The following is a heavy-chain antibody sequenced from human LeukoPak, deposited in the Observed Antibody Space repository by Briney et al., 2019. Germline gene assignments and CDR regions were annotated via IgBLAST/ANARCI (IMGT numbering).Heavy chain of an antibody. V-gene: IGHV3-20*04. CDR2: INWNGGST. CDR1: GFTFDDYG. J-gene: IGHJ4*02. CDR3: PRGVRRRGYSGYGGLDY. Sequence: GGSLRLSCAASGFTFDDYGMSWVRQAPGKGLEWVSGINWNGGSTGYADSVKGRFTISRDNAKNSLYLQMNSLRAEDTALYYCPRGVRRRGYSGYGGLDYWGQGTLVTVSS. D-gene: IGHD5-12*01.